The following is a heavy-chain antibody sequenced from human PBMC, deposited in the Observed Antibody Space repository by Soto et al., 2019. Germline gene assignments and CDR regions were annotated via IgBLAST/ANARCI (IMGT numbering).Heavy chain of an antibody. J-gene: IGHJ3*02. V-gene: IGHV1-2*04. D-gene: IGHD3-22*01. CDR1: GYTFTGYY. CDR3: ARMTYDSSGYSNITSDAFDI. Sequence: QVQLVQSGAEVKKPGASVKVSCKASGYTFTGYYMHWVRQAPGQGLEWMGWINPNSGGTNYAQKFQGWVTITRDTSIFTAYMELSRLGSDDTAVYYCARMTYDSSGYSNITSDAFDIWGQGTMVTVSS. CDR2: INPNSGGT.